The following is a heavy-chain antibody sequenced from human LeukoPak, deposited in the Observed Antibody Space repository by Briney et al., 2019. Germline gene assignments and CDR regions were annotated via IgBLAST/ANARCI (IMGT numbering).Heavy chain of an antibody. J-gene: IGHJ4*02. CDR1: GYTFTSYA. Sequence: ASVKVSCKASGYTFTSYAMNWVRQAPGQGLEWMGWINTNTGNPTYAQGFTGRFVFSSDTSVSTGYLQISSLKAEDTAVYYCARSIAARLAFDYWGQGTLVTVSS. D-gene: IGHD6-6*01. CDR3: ARSIAARLAFDY. V-gene: IGHV7-4-1*02. CDR2: INTNTGNP.